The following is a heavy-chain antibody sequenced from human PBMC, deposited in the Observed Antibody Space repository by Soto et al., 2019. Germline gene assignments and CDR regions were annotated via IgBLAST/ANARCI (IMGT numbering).Heavy chain of an antibody. CDR3: AREYMGGPDY. Sequence: PGGSLRLSCTTSGFTFSTYYMMWVRQGPGKGLEWVANMNEDGSKMFLLDSVKGRFSIYRDNAKNLFYLQMNSLRAEDTAVYYCAREYMGGPDYWGQGTLVTVSS. D-gene: IGHD3-16*01. J-gene: IGHJ4*02. CDR1: GFTFSTYY. CDR2: MNEDGSKM. V-gene: IGHV3-7*01.